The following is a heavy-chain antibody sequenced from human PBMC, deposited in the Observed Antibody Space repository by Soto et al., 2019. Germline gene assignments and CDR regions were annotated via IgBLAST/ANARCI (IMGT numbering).Heavy chain of an antibody. D-gene: IGHD5-18*01. CDR3: ARDRGYSYGWARKEFDY. Sequence: QVQLVQSGAEVKKPGSSVKVSCTASGGTFSSYAISWVRQAPGQGLEWMGGIIPIFGTANYAQKFQGRVTITADESTSTAYMELSSLRSEDTGVYYCARDRGYSYGWARKEFDYWGQGTLVTVSS. CDR2: IIPIFGTA. V-gene: IGHV1-69*01. J-gene: IGHJ4*02. CDR1: GGTFSSYA.